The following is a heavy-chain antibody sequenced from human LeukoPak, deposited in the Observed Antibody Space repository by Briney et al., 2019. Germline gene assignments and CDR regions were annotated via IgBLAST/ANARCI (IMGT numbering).Heavy chain of an antibody. D-gene: IGHD2-2*01. V-gene: IGHV5-51*01. Sequence: GASLKISCKGSGYSFTSYWIGWGRQMPGKGLEWMGIIYPGDSDTRYSPSFQGQVTISADKSISTAYLQWSSLKASDTAMYYCGRPYCSSTSCNDAFDIWGQGTMVTVSS. CDR3: GRPYCSSTSCNDAFDI. CDR1: GYSFTSYW. J-gene: IGHJ3*02. CDR2: IYPGDSDT.